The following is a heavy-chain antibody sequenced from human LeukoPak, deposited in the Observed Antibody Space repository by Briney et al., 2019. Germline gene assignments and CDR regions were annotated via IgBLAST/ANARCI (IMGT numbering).Heavy chain of an antibody. CDR3: ARGRGSYYFDY. V-gene: IGHV3-53*01. CDR1: GFTVSTNY. D-gene: IGHD1-26*01. Sequence: GGSLRLSCAASGFTVSTNYMSWVRQAPGKGLEWVSVIYSGGSTYYADSVKGRFTISRDNSKNTLYLQMNSLRAEHRAVYYCARGRGSYYFDYWGQGALVTVSS. J-gene: IGHJ4*02. CDR2: IYSGGST.